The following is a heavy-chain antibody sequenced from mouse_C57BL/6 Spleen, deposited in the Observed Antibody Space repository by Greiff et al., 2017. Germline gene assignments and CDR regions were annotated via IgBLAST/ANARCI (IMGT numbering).Heavy chain of an antibody. Sequence: VQLQQPGTELVKPGASVKLSCKASGYTFTSYWMHWVKQRPGQGLEWIGNINPSNGGTNYNEKFKSKATLTVDKSSSTADMQLSSLTSEDSAVYYCAMGLRRFYYAMDYWGQGTSVTVSS. CDR3: AMGLRRFYYAMDY. CDR2: INPSNGGT. J-gene: IGHJ4*01. CDR1: GYTFTSYW. V-gene: IGHV1-53*01. D-gene: IGHD2-4*01.